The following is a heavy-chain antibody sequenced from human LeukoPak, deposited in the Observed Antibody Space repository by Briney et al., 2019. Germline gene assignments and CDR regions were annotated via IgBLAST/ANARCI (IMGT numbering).Heavy chain of an antibody. J-gene: IGHJ4*02. D-gene: IGHD3-3*01. CDR2: IYSRCST. Sequence: GGSLRLSCAASGFTVSSNYMSWVPQAPGKGLEWVSVIYSRCSTYLARSVKCTFTICRHNDKTTLYLQMNSLRAEDTAVYYCAKDLVGGGFTYYDFWSGYYPWGYFDYWGQGTLVTVSS. V-gene: IGHV3-53*01. CDR1: GFTVSSNY. CDR3: AKDLVGGGFTYYDFWSGYYPWGYFDY.